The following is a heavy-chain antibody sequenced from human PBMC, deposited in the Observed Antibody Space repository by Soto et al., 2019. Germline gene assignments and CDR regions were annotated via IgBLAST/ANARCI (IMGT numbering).Heavy chain of an antibody. D-gene: IGHD1-1*01. J-gene: IGHJ5*02. CDR1: GYTFSTYG. Sequence: QVQLVQSGAEVKKPGASVKVSCKASGYTFSTYGFSWVRQAPGQGLEWMGWIGADNGDTNYAQNFQGRVTMTTDTSTTTSYMEVRSLTTDDTAVDFCARDWKGAEGFAPWGQGTLVTVSS. CDR3: ARDWKGAEGFAP. CDR2: IGADNGDT. V-gene: IGHV1-18*01.